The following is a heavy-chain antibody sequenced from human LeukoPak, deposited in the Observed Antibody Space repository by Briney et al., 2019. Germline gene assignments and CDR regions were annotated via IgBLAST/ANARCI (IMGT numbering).Heavy chain of an antibody. Sequence: GGSLRLSCAASGFTFNDYAMYWVRQAPGKGLEWVTLISYDGYDKSYADSVRGRFTISRDNSRNTLYLQMDSLRNEDTAVYYCAGSLGPMESWFDPWGQGTLVTVSS. CDR2: ISYDGYDK. V-gene: IGHV3-30-3*01. CDR1: GFTFNDYA. D-gene: IGHD1-1*01. J-gene: IGHJ5*02. CDR3: AGSLGPMESWFDP.